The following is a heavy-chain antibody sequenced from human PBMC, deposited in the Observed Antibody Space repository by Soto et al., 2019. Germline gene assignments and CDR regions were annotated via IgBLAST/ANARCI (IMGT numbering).Heavy chain of an antibody. D-gene: IGHD4-17*01. J-gene: IGHJ4*02. CDR1: GGTISSSSYY. CDR2: IYYSGST. Sequence: SETLSLTSTVSGGTISSSSYYWGWIRQPPGKGLEWIGSIYYSGSTYYNPSLKSRVTISVDTSKNQFSLKLSSVTAADTAVYYCARPYGDYLTYYFDYWGQGTLVTVSS. V-gene: IGHV4-39*01. CDR3: ARPYGDYLTYYFDY.